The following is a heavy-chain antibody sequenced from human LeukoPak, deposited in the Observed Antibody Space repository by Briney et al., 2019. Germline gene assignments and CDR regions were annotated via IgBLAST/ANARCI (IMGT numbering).Heavy chain of an antibody. CDR2: IYWADDK. J-gene: IGHJ5*02. CDR1: GFSLSTSGVG. CDR3: AHSPHYYDSSGYYYVAWFDP. D-gene: IGHD3-22*01. Sequence: SGPTLVKPXQTLTLTCTFSGFSLSTSGVGVGWIRQPPGKALEWLALIYWADDKRYSPSLKSRLTITKDTSKNQVVLTMTNMDPVDTATYYCAHSPHYYDSSGYYYVAWFDPWGQGTLVTVSS. V-gene: IGHV2-5*02.